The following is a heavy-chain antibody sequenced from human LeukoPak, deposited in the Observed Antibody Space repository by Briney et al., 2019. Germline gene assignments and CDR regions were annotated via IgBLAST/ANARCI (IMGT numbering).Heavy chain of an antibody. CDR3: ARSHSGSDYAFDI. CDR1: GGSISSYY. V-gene: IGHV4-59*01. Sequence: PSETLSLTCTVSGGSISSYYWSWIRQPPGKGLEWIGYIYYSGSTNYNPSLKSRVTISVDTSKNQFSLKLSSVTAADTAVYYCARSHSGSDYAFDIWGQGTMVTVSS. J-gene: IGHJ3*02. D-gene: IGHD1-26*01. CDR2: IYYSGST.